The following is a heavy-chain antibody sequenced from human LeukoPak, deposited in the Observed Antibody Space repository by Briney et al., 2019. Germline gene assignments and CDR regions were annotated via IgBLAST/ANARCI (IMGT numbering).Heavy chain of an antibody. J-gene: IGHJ5*02. V-gene: IGHV4-59*02. CDR3: ARAMGEAYCSSTSCYNWFDP. CDR2: IYYSGST. D-gene: IGHD2-2*01. Sequence: SETLSLTCTVSGGSVSSYYWSWIRQSPGKGLEWIGYIYYSGSTNYNPSLKSRVTISVDTSKNQFSLKLSSVTAADTAVYYCARAMGEAYCSSTSCYNWFDPWAQGTLVTVSS. CDR1: GGSVSSYY.